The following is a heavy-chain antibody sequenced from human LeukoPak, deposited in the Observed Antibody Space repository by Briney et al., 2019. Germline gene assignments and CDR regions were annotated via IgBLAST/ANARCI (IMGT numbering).Heavy chain of an antibody. J-gene: IGHJ4*02. CDR3: ARGNPRQQLALV. D-gene: IGHD6-13*01. V-gene: IGHV4-34*01. CDR1: GVSFSGYY. Sequence: SETLSLTCAVYGVSFSGYYWSWIRQPPGKGLEWIGEINHSGSTNYDPSLKSRVTTSVDTSRNQFSLKLSSVTAADTAVYYCARGNPRQQLALVWGQGTLVTVSS. CDR2: INHSGST.